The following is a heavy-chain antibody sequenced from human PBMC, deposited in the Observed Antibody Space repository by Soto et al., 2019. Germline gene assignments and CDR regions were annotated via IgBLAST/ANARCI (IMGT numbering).Heavy chain of an antibody. Sequence: ASVKVSCKASGYTFTTYDINWVRQAPGQGLEWMGIINPSGGSTSYAQKFQGRVTMTRDTSTSTVYMELSSLRSEDTAVYYCARAQYYDSSGYLRGDFDYWGQGTLVTVSS. J-gene: IGHJ4*02. D-gene: IGHD3-22*01. CDR2: INPSGGST. V-gene: IGHV1-46*01. CDR3: ARAQYYDSSGYLRGDFDY. CDR1: GYTFTTYD.